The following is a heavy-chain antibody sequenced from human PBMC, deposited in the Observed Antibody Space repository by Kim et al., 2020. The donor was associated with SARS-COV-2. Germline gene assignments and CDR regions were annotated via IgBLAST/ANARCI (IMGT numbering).Heavy chain of an antibody. V-gene: IGHV3-30-3*01. CDR2: ISYDGSNK. J-gene: IGHJ6*02. D-gene: IGHD6-13*01. CDR1: GFTFSSYA. Sequence: GGSLRLSCAASGFTFSSYAMHWVRQAPGKWLEWVAVISYDGSNKYYADSVKCRFTISRDNSKNTLYLQMNSLRAEDTAVYYCARDQYSSSWGYYGMDVWGQGTTVTVSS. CDR3: ARDQYSSSWGYYGMDV.